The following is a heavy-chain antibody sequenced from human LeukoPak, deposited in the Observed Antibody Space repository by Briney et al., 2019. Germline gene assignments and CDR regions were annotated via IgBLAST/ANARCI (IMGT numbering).Heavy chain of an antibody. D-gene: IGHD6-6*01. V-gene: IGHV4-39*01. J-gene: IGHJ4*02. CDR2: IYYSGST. CDR1: GGSISSSSYY. CDR3: ARQEAALPYFDY. Sequence: SETLSLTCTVSGGSISSSSYYWGWIRQPPGKGLEWIGSIYYSGSTYYNPSLKSRVTISVDTSKNQFSLKLSPVTAADTAVYYCARQEAALPYFDYWGQGTLVTVSS.